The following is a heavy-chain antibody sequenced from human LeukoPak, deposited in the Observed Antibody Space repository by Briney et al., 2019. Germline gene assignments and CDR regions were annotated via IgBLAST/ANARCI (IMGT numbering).Heavy chain of an antibody. CDR2: IKQDGSEK. J-gene: IGHJ6*04. V-gene: IGHV3-7*01. CDR3: ARDGTPIYSSGWVYMDV. Sequence: GGSLRLSCVASGFTFSSRDWMTWVRQAPGKGLEWVANIKQDGSEKNYVDSVKGRFTISRDNAKNSLYLQMNSLRGEDTAVYYCARDGTPIYSSGWVYMDVWGKGTTVTISS. CDR1: GFTFSSRDW. D-gene: IGHD6-25*01.